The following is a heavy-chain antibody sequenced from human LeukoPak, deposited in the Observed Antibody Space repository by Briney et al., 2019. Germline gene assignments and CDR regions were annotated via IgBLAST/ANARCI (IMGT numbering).Heavy chain of an antibody. J-gene: IGHJ4*02. Sequence: GGSLRLSCAASRFTFSSYSMNWVRQAPGKGLEWVSSISSSSSYIYYADSVKGRFTISRDNAKNSLYLQMNSLRAEDTAVYYCAAKRTVTSCFDYWGQGILVTVFS. CDR1: RFTFSSYS. V-gene: IGHV3-21*01. CDR3: AAKRTVTSCFDY. CDR2: ISSSSSYI. D-gene: IGHD4-11*01.